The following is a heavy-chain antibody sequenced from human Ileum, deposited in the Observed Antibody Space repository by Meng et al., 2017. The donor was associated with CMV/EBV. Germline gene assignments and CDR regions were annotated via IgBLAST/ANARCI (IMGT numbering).Heavy chain of an antibody. D-gene: IGHD2-8*01. CDR3: TKDPYCTNGACYYDY. CDR1: GFTFTTSA. J-gene: IGHJ4*02. Sequence: GESLKISCVASGFTFTTSAMSWVRQAPGKGLEWVSGIYGGGSNTYYAESVKGRFTISRDNSRNLLYLQMNSLRIEDTAVYYCTKDPYCTNGACYYDYWGQAVLATVSS. CDR2: IYGGGSNT. V-gene: IGHV3-23*03.